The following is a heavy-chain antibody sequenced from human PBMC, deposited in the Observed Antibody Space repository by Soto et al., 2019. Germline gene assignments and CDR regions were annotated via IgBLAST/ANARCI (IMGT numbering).Heavy chain of an antibody. Sequence: PGGSLRLSCAASGFTVSSNYMSWVRQAPGKGLEWVSVIYSGGSTYYADSVKGRFTISRDNSKNTLYLQMNSLRAEDTAVYYCARYSFSYYDSSGYFPWGQGALVPVSS. J-gene: IGHJ5*02. V-gene: IGHV3-53*01. CDR3: ARYSFSYYDSSGYFP. CDR2: IYSGGST. CDR1: GFTVSSNY. D-gene: IGHD3-22*01.